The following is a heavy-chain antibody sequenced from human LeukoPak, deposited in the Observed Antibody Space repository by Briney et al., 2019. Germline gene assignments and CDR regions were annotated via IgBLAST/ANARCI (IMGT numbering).Heavy chain of an antibody. CDR3: ARGILRWFGELLYPNLDY. Sequence: PSETLSLTCTVSGGSISSGSYYWSWVRQPAGKGLEWIGRIYTSGSTNYNPSLKSRVTMSVDTSKNQFSLKLTSVTAADTAVYYCARGILRWFGELLYPNLDYWGQGTLVTVSS. J-gene: IGHJ4*02. D-gene: IGHD3-10*01. V-gene: IGHV4-61*02. CDR1: GGSISSGSYY. CDR2: IYTSGST.